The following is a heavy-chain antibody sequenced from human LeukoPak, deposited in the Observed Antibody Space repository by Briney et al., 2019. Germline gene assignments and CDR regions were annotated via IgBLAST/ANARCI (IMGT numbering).Heavy chain of an antibody. D-gene: IGHD5-12*01. V-gene: IGHV3-21*01. CDR3: ASIVNSGYDYDY. Sequence: GGSLRLSCAASGFTFSSYSMNWVRQAPGKGLEWVSSISSSSSYIYYADSVKGRFTISRDNAKNSLYLQMNSLRAEDTAVYYCASIVNSGYDYDYWGQGTLVTVSS. CDR1: GFTFSSYS. J-gene: IGHJ4*02. CDR2: ISSSSSYI.